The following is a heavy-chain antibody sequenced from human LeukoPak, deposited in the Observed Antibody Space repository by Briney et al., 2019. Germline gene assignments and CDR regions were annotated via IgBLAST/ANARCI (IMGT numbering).Heavy chain of an antibody. CDR2: NYLSGST. D-gene: IGHD4-17*01. CDR1: GGSISSSSYY. J-gene: IGHJ4*02. CDR3: ARVPTVTFFDY. V-gene: IGHV4-39*07. Sequence: SETLSLTCTVSGGSISSSSYYWGGLRQPPGKGLEWMGSNYLSGSTYYNPSLKSRVTISVDTSKNQLSLKQLSVTAAHMAVYYCARVPTVTFFDYWGQGTLVTVSS.